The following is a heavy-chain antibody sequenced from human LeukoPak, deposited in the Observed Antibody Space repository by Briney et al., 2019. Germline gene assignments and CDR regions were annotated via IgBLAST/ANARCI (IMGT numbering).Heavy chain of an antibody. CDR1: GGSISSSSYY. Sequence: KTSETLSLTCTVSGGSISSSSYYWGWIRQPPGKGLEWIGSIYYSGSTYYNPSLKSRVTISVDTSKNQFSLKLSSVIAADTAVYYCARAVAVAGSRFDYWGQGTLVTVSS. V-gene: IGHV4-39*07. CDR3: ARAVAVAGSRFDY. CDR2: IYYSGST. J-gene: IGHJ4*02. D-gene: IGHD6-19*01.